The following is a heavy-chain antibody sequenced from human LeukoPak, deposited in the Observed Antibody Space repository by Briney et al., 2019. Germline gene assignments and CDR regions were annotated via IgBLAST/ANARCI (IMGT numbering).Heavy chain of an antibody. CDR3: ARDRAVAGSKSSYFDY. D-gene: IGHD6-19*01. CDR2: IYTSGST. CDR1: GGSISSYY. V-gene: IGHV4-4*07. Sequence: SETLSLTCTVSGGSISSYYWSWIRQPAGKGLEWIGRIYTSGSTNYNPSLKSRVTMSVDTSKSQFSLKLSSVTAADTAVYYCARDRAVAGSKSSYFDYWGQGTLVTVSS. J-gene: IGHJ4*02.